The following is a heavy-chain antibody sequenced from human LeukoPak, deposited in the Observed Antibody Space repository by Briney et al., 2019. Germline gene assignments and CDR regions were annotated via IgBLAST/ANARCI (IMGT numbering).Heavy chain of an antibody. V-gene: IGHV4-39*01. J-gene: IGHJ2*01. D-gene: IGHD3-22*01. CDR1: GGSISSSSYY. CDR2: IYYSGST. Sequence: SETLSLTXTVSGGSISSSSYYWGRIRQPPGKGLEWIGSIYYSGSTYYNPSLKSRVTIPVDTSKNQFSLKLSSVTAADTAVYYCARRMTAYYYDSSGYYWYFDLWGRGTLVTVSS. CDR3: ARRMTAYYYDSSGYYWYFDL.